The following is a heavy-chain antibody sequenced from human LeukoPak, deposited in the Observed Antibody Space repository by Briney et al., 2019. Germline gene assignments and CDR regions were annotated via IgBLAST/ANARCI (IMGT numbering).Heavy chain of an antibody. J-gene: IGHJ5*02. CDR3: ARVPSGSYPHDDNWFDP. CDR2: IYYSGST. V-gene: IGHV4-39*07. D-gene: IGHD1-26*01. CDR1: GGSISSSSYY. Sequence: PSETLSLTCTVSGGSISSSSYYWGWIRQPPGKGLEWIGSIYYSGSTYYNPSLKSRVTISVDTSKNQFSLKLSSVTAADTAVYYCARVPSGSYPHDDNWFDPWGQGTLVTVSS.